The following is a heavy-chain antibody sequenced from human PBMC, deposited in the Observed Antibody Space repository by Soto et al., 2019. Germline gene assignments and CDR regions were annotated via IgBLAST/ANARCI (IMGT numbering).Heavy chain of an antibody. CDR2: ISHDGSNK. D-gene: IGHD4-17*01. V-gene: IGHV3-30-3*01. J-gene: IGHJ4*02. Sequence: QVQLMECGGGVVQSGRSLRLSCAASGFTFSRFVMHWVRQAPGKGLEWVAMISHDGSNKNYADSVKGRFTISRDNSKNTLYLQMNSLRPEDTAKYYCARDVMTSVTEDYWGQGTLVTVSS. CDR1: GFTFSRFV. CDR3: ARDVMTSVTEDY.